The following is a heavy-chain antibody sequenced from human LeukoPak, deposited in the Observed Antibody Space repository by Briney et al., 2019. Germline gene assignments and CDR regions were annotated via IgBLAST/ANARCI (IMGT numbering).Heavy chain of an antibody. J-gene: IGHJ6*02. CDR1: GFTFSIYG. Sequence: PGGSLRLSCAASGFTFSIYGIHWVRQAPGKGLEWVAVISYDGSNKYYADSVKGRFTISRDNSKNTLYLQMDSLRAEDTAVYYCAKSPLPTARRSDPTGYYYYGMDVWGQGTTVTVSS. V-gene: IGHV3-30*18. CDR2: ISYDGSNK. D-gene: IGHD6-6*01. CDR3: AKSPLPTARRSDPTGYYYYGMDV.